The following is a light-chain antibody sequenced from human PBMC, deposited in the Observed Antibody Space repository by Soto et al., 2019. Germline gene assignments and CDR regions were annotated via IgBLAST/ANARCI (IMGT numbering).Light chain of an antibody. V-gene: IGKV1-39*01. CDR2: AAS. CDR1: QSIGSY. J-gene: IGKJ1*01. Sequence: DIQMTQSPSSLSASVGDRVTISCRASQSIGSYLNWYHQKPGKAPKLLIYAASSLQSGVPSKFSGSGSGTDFTLTISSLQPEDFATYYCQQSYSTPQTFGQGTKVEIK. CDR3: QQSYSTPQT.